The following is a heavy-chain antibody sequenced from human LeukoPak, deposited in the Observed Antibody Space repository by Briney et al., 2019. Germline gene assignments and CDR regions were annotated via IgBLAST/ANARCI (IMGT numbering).Heavy chain of an antibody. CDR2: INPNSGGT. J-gene: IGHJ5*02. CDR1: GYTFTGYY. CDR3: ARGSHGDWFDP. Sequence: GSVKVSCKASGYTFTGYYMHWVRQAPGQGLEGMGRINPNSGGTNYAQKFQGRVTMTRDTSISTAYMELSRLRSDDTAVYYCARGSHGDWFDPWGQGTLVTVSS. D-gene: IGHD4-17*01. V-gene: IGHV1-2*06.